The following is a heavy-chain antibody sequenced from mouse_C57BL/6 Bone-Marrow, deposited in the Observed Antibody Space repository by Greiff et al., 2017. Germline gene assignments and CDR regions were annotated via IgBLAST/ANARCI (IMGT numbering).Heavy chain of an antibody. CDR3: TTTAMDY. CDR2: IDPETGDT. V-gene: IGHV14-4*01. CDR1: GFNIKDDY. J-gene: IGHJ4*01. Sequence: EVHLVESGAELVRPGASVKLSCTASGFNIKDDYLHWVKQRPEQGLEWIGWIDPETGDTEYAPKFQGKATITADTSSNTAYLQLSSLTSEDTAVYYCTTTAMDYWGQGTTVTVSS.